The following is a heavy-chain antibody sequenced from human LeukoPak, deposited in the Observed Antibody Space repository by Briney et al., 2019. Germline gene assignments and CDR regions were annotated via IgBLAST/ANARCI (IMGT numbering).Heavy chain of an antibody. CDR3: AKDRGLWCGELSHGAFDN. CDR1: EFTFSSYG. V-gene: IGHV3-30*04. Sequence: SGGSLRLSCAASEFTFSSYGINWVRQAPGKGLEWVAHITIDGSDRYYADSVKGRFTVSRDNAKNTLYLQMNSLRAEDTAVYYCAKDRGLWCGELSHGAFDNWGQGTMVTVSS. CDR2: ITIDGSDR. D-gene: IGHD3-10*01. J-gene: IGHJ3*02.